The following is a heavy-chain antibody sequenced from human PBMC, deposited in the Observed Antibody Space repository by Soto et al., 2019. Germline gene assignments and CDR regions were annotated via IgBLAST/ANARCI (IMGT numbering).Heavy chain of an antibody. CDR1: GATFSSYA. D-gene: IGHD6-19*01. J-gene: IGHJ4*02. CDR3: ARGDSSGWYLFDY. CDR2: IIPIFGTA. V-gene: IGHV1-69*01. Sequence: GASVKFSCKSSGATFSSYAISWVPQAPGQGLEWMGGIIPIFGTANYAQKFQGRVTITADESTSTAYMELSSLRSEDTAVYYCARGDSSGWYLFDYWGQGTLVTVSS.